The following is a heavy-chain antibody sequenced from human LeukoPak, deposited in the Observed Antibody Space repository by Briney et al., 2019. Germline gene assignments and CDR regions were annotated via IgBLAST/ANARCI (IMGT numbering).Heavy chain of an antibody. V-gene: IGHV3-23*01. Sequence: GGSLRLSCAASGFTFSSYAMSWVRQAPGKGLEWVSAISGSGGSTYYADSVKGRFTISRDNSKNTLYLEMNSLRAEDTAVYYCAKDPSSSWYGGFDYWGQGTQVTVSS. D-gene: IGHD6-13*01. J-gene: IGHJ4*02. CDR2: ISGSGGST. CDR3: AKDPSSSWYGGFDY. CDR1: GFTFSSYA.